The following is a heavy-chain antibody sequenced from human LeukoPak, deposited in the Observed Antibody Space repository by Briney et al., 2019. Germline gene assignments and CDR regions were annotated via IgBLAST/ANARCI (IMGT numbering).Heavy chain of an antibody. CDR2: IYHSGIT. V-gene: IGHV4-38-2*02. D-gene: IGHD5-18*01. CDR1: GYSIGSGYY. Sequence: SETLSLTCTVSGYSIGSGYYWGWIRQPPGKGLEWIGSIYHSGITYYNPSLKSRVTISVDTSKNQFSLKLSSVTAADTAVYYCARIAQDTAMVVYYYYYMDVWGKGTTVTVSS. J-gene: IGHJ6*03. CDR3: ARIAQDTAMVVYYYYYMDV.